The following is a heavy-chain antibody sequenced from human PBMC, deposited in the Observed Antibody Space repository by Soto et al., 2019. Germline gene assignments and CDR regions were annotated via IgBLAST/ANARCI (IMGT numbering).Heavy chain of an antibody. D-gene: IGHD6-6*01. CDR1: GASIGGSSYY. CDR2: IYHSGRT. V-gene: IGHV4-39*02. J-gene: IGHJ6*02. CDR3: VRGVVPDV. Sequence: PSETLSLTCTVSGASIGGSSYYRGWIRQPPGKGLEWIANIYHSGRTHYNPSLKSRLTISVDTSKNHFSLKLTSVTAADMAVYYCVRGVVPDVWGQGTTVTVSS.